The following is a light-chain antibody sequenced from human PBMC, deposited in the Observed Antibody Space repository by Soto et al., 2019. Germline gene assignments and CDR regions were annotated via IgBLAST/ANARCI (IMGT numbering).Light chain of an antibody. V-gene: IGLV2-14*01. J-gene: IGLJ1*01. CDR2: EVN. CDR3: SSFTSTSTNV. Sequence: QSALTQPASVSGSPGQSITISCTGTSSDVGGYNYVSWYQQHPGKAPKLMIYEVNTRPSGVSNRFSGSKSGNTASLTISGLQAEHEADYYCSSFTSTSTNVFGTGTKLTVL. CDR1: SSDVGGYNY.